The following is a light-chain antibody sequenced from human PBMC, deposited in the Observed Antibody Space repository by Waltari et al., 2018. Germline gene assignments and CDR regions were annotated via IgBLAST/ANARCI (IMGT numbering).Light chain of an antibody. V-gene: IGLV2-8*01. CDR3: SSYAGSNNKV. CDR1: SSDVGGYNY. Sequence: QSALTQPPSASGSPGQSVTISCTGTSSDVGGYNYVSWYQQHPGKAPKLMIYEVSKRPAGVPERFAGSKSGNTASRTVSGLQVEDEADYYCSSYAGSNNKVFGGGTKLTVL. J-gene: IGLJ3*02. CDR2: EVS.